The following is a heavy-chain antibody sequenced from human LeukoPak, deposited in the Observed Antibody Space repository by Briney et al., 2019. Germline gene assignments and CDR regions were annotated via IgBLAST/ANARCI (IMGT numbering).Heavy chain of an antibody. Sequence: GEALKICCTAAGYSFTSYWISLVRHLPGGRVEGLGRIDPSGSYTNYSPSFQGHVTISADNSISTAYLQWSSLKASDTAMDYCARRRVVPAAMGEDYWGQGTLVSVSS. J-gene: IGHJ4*02. CDR2: IDPSGSYT. CDR1: GYSFTSYW. V-gene: IGHV5-10-1*01. CDR3: ARRRVVPAAMGEDY. D-gene: IGHD2-2*01.